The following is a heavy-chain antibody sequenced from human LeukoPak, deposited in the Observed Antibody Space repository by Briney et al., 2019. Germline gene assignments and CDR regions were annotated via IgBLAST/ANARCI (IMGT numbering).Heavy chain of an antibody. J-gene: IGHJ6*02. CDR1: GGTFSSYA. V-gene: IGHV1-69*01. CDR2: IIPIFGTA. D-gene: IGHD3-9*01. Sequence: GASVTVSCQASGGTFSSYAISWVRQAPGQGLEWMGGIIPIFGTANYAQKFQGRVTITADESTSTAYMELSSLRSEDTAVYYCSREQLSAYDILTGYYYDGMDVWGQGTTVTVSS. CDR3: SREQLSAYDILTGYYYDGMDV.